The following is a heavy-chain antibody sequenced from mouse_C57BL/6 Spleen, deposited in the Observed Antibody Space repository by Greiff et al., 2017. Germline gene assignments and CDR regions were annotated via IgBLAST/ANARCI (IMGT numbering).Heavy chain of an antibody. CDR3: ARRDDYDGAMDY. V-gene: IGHV5-6*01. J-gene: IGHJ4*01. CDR1: GFTFSSYG. Sequence: EVQLVESGGDLVKPGGSLKLSCAASGFTFSSYGMSWVRQTPDKRLEWVATISSGGSYTYYPDSVKGRFTISRDNAKNTLYLQMSSLKSEDTAMYYCARRDDYDGAMDYWGQGTSVTVSS. CDR2: ISSGGSYT. D-gene: IGHD2-4*01.